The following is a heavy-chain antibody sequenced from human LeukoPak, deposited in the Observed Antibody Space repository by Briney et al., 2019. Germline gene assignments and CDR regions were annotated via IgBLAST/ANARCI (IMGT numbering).Heavy chain of an antibody. J-gene: IGHJ4*02. CDR3: ATFGMGG. CDR1: ELTFNNAW. V-gene: IGHV3-15*01. Sequence: GGSLRLSCAASELTFNNAWMSWVRQAPGKGLEWVGRIKSNTDGGTTEYAAPVKGRFSISRDDSKNTLYLQMDSLKSEDTAVYYCATFGMGGWGQGTLVTVSS. CDR2: IKSNTDGGTT. D-gene: IGHD1-26*01.